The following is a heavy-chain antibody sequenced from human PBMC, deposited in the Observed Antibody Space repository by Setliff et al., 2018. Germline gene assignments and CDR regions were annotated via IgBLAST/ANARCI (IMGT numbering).Heavy chain of an antibody. CDR2: VYVGGNT. CDR1: GVSIANTASY. J-gene: IGHJ6*03. CDR3: VRMSGFLYMDV. V-gene: IGHV4-61*09. Sequence: PSETLSLTCNVSGVSIANTASYWSWIRQPAGKTLEWIGQVYVGGNTYYNPSFESRVSISLDTSKNQFSLKLSSVTAADTAVYYCVRMSGFLYMDVWGKGTTVTVSS. D-gene: IGHD3-3*01.